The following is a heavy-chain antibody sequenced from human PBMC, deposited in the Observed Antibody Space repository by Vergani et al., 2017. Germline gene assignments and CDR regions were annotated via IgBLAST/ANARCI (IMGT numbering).Heavy chain of an antibody. V-gene: IGHV4-39*01. D-gene: IGHD3-22*01. J-gene: IGHJ4*02. CDR3: AGHTLTYYYDSSGYYLDPFDY. Sequence: QLQLQESGPGLVKPSETLSLTCTVSGGSISSSSYYWGWIRQPPGKGLEWIGSIYYSGSTYYNPSLKSRVTISVDTSKNQFSLKLSSVTAADTAVYYCAGHTLTYYYDSSGYYLDPFDYWGQGTLVTVSS. CDR2: IYYSGST. CDR1: GGSISSSSYY.